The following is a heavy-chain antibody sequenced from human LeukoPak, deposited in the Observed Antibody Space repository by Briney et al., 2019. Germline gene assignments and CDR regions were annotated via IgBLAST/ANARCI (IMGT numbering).Heavy chain of an antibody. CDR2: INPNSGGK. J-gene: IGHJ4*02. D-gene: IGHD5-12*01. Sequence: ASVKVSCKASGYTFTGYYMHWVRQAPGQGLEGMGWINPNSGGKSYAQKFQGRVTMTRDTSISTAYMELSRLRSDDTAVYYCARGGIVASTTASFDYWGQGTLVTVSS. CDR1: GYTFTGYY. V-gene: IGHV1-2*02. CDR3: ARGGIVASTTASFDY.